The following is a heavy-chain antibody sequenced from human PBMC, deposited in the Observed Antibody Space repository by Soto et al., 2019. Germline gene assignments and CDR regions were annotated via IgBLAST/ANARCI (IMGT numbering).Heavy chain of an antibody. Sequence: PSETLSLTCTVSGGSISSYYWSWIRQPPGKGLEWIGYIYYSGSTYYNPSLKSRVTISVDTSKKQFSLKLSSVTAADTAVYYCARLNGSGWYNYGMDVWGQGPTGTVSS. CDR3: ARLNGSGWYNYGMDV. V-gene: IGHV4-59*01. D-gene: IGHD6-19*01. CDR2: IYYSGST. J-gene: IGHJ6*02. CDR1: GGSISSYY.